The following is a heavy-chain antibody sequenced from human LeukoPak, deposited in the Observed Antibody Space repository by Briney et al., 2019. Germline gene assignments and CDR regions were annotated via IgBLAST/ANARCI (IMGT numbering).Heavy chain of an antibody. D-gene: IGHD2-15*01. J-gene: IGHJ4*02. CDR2: ISGSGGST. V-gene: IGHV3-23*01. CDR1: GFTFSSYA. CDR3: AKDLIVVVVAATGEVDY. Sequence: PGGSLRLSCGASGFTFSSYAMSGVRESPGKGREWVSAISGSGGSTYYADSVKGGFTISRDNSKNTLYLQMNSLRAEDTAVYYCAKDLIVVVVAATGEVDYWGQGTLVTVSS.